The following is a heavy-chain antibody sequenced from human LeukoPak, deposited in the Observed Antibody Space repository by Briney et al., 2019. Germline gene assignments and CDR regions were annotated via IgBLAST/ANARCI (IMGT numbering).Heavy chain of an antibody. CDR2: ISSSGDNT. V-gene: IGHV3-64*01. CDR3: ARDKYAVLGGDY. D-gene: IGHD3-16*01. Sequence: GGSLRLSCAASGFIFSNYAMHWVRQAPGKGLEYVSAISSSGDNTYYANSVKGRFTISRVNSRNTLFLQMGSLRADDMAVYYCARDKYAVLGGDYWGQGTLVTVSS. CDR1: GFIFSNYA. J-gene: IGHJ4*02.